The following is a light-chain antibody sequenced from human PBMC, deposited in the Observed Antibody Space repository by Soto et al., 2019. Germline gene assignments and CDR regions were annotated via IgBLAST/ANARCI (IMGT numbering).Light chain of an antibody. V-gene: IGKV3-11*01. CDR1: QSVSIY. J-gene: IGKJ5*01. CDR3: QQRSNWPPQIT. CDR2: DAS. Sequence: EIVLSQSPATLSLSPGERATLSCSASQSVSIYLAWYQQKPGQAPRLLIYDASNRAYGIPARFSGSGSGTDFTLTISSLEPEDFAVYYCQQRSNWPPQITFGQGTRLEIK.